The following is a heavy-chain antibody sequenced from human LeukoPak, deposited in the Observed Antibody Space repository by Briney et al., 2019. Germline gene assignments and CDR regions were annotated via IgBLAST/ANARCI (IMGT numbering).Heavy chain of an antibody. CDR3: ARGTYSSVGGLFDY. V-gene: IGHV4-39*07. CDR2: IYYSGST. CDR1: GGSISSSSYH. Sequence: SETLSLTCSVSGGSISSSSYHWGWIRQPPGKGLEWIGSIYYSGSTNYNPSLKSRVTISVDTSKNQFSLKLSSVTAADTAVYYCARGTYSSVGGLFDYWGQGTLVTVSS. D-gene: IGHD6-25*01. J-gene: IGHJ4*02.